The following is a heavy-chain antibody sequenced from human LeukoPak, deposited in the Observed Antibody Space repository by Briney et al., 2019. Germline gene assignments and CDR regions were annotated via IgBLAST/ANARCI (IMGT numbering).Heavy chain of an antibody. CDR2: ISSSSSYI. CDR1: GFTFSSYS. D-gene: IGHD3-22*01. V-gene: IGHV3-21*04. J-gene: IGHJ4*02. CDR3: AKGPRYDSSGYPFDY. Sequence: PGGSLRLSCAASGFTFSSYSMNWVRQAPGKGLEWVSSISSSSSYIYYADSVKGRFTISRDNAKNSLYLQMNSLRAEDTAVYYCAKGPRYDSSGYPFDYWGQGTLVTVSS.